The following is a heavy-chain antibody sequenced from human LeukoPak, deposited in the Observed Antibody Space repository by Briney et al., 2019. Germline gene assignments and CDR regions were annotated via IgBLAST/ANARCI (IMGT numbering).Heavy chain of an antibody. V-gene: IGHV3-74*01. CDR3: ARDRSRVGSWFDP. Sequence: GGSLRLSCAASGFTFDTYAMHWVRQAPGKGLVWVSRIHTDGSSSNYADSVKGRFTISRDNAKNTLYLQMHTLRAEDTAVYYCARDRSRVGSWFDPWGQGTLVTVSS. J-gene: IGHJ5*02. CDR2: IHTDGSSS. D-gene: IGHD1-26*01. CDR1: GFTFDTYA.